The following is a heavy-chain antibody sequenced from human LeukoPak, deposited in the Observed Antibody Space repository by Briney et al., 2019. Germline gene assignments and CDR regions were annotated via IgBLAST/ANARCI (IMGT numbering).Heavy chain of an antibody. V-gene: IGHV4-59*01. CDR3: ARARYYYDNSVYPAVRFDF. J-gene: IGHJ4*02. CDR2: IFYNGST. Sequence: SETLSLTCTVSDGSISSYYWSWIRQPPGKELEWIGYIFYNGSTNYSPSLKSRVTISVDTSQNQFSLKLTSVTAADTAVYYCARARYYYDNSVYPAVRFDFWGQGILVTVS. CDR1: DGSISSYY. D-gene: IGHD3-22*01.